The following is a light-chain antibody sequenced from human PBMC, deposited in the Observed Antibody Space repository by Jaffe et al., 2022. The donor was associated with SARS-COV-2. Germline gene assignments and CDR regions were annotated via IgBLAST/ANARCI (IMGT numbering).Light chain of an antibody. CDR2: GAS. CDR1: QTISVSY. J-gene: IGKJ1*01. Sequence: IVLTQSPGTLSLSPGERAILSCRTSQTISVSYIAWYQQRPGQAPRLLVYGASGRATGIPERFSGSGSGAHFTLTINRLEPEDSAVYYCQQYGSSSWAFGPGSRLEI. CDR3: QQYGSSSWA. V-gene: IGKV3-20*01.